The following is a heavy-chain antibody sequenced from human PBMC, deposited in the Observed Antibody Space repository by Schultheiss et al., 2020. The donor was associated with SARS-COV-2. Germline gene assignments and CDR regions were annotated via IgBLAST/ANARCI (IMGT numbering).Heavy chain of an antibody. Sequence: GESLKISCAASGFTFSSYSMNWVRQAPGKGLEWVSAISGSGGSTYYADSVKGRFTISRDNSKNSLYLQMNSLRAEDTAVYYCARDRCSGGSCSGDWGQGTLVTVSS. J-gene: IGHJ4*02. V-gene: IGHV3-23*01. CDR1: GFTFSSYS. CDR3: ARDRCSGGSCSGD. CDR2: ISGSGGST. D-gene: IGHD2-15*01.